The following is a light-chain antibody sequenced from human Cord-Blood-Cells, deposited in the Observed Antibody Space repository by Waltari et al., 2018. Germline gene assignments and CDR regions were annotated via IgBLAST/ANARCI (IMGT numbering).Light chain of an antibody. J-gene: IGKJ4*01. V-gene: IGKV3-11*01. CDR1: QSVSSY. CDR3: QQRSNWLT. CDR2: DAS. Sequence: EIVLTQSPATLSLSPGERATLSCRASQSVSSYVAWYQQKPGQAPRLHIYDASNRATGILARFSGSGSGTDFTLTISSLEPEDFAVYYCQQRSNWLTFGGGTKVEIK.